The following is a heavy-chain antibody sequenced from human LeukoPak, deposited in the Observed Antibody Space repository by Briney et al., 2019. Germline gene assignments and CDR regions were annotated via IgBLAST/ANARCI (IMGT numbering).Heavy chain of an antibody. CDR1: GGSFSGYY. V-gene: IGHV4-34*01. Sequence: SETLSLTCAVYGGSFSGYYWSWIRQPPGKGLEWIGVINHSGSTNYNPSLKSRVTISVDTSKNQFSLKLSSVTAADTAVYYCARGPRLRYKGFDYWGQGTLVTVSS. D-gene: IGHD5-12*01. CDR2: INHSGST. J-gene: IGHJ4*02. CDR3: ARGPRLRYKGFDY.